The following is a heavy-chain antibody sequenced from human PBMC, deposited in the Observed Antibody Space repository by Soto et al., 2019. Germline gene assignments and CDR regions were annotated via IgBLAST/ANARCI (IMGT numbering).Heavy chain of an antibody. Sequence: SETLSLTCTVSGGFVNSDPHSWSWIRQTPGKRLEWIGFIYSVGSPKNPSLRSRVTMSVDASKNQFSLTLRSVIVADTAVYHCARDREEPDFIYYYYYGMDVWGQGTTVTVSS. CDR1: GGFVNSDPHS. D-gene: IGHD3-3*01. CDR2: IYSVGSP. J-gene: IGHJ6*02. V-gene: IGHV4-61*01. CDR3: ARDREEPDFIYYYYYGMDV.